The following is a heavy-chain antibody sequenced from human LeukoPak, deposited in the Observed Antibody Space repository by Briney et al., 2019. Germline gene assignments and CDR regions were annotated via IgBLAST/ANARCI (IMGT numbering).Heavy chain of an antibody. D-gene: IGHD3-10*01. CDR3: ARSPLWFGELYSDY. CDR2: INPNSGGT. Sequence: ASVKVSCKASGYTFTGYYMHWVRQAPGLGLEWMRWINPNSGGTNYAQKFQGRVTMTRDTSISTAYMELSRLRSDDTAVYYCARSPLWFGELYSDYWGQGTLVTVSS. J-gene: IGHJ4*02. CDR1: GYTFTGYY. V-gene: IGHV1-2*02.